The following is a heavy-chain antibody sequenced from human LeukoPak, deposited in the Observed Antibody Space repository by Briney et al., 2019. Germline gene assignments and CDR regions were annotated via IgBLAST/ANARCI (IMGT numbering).Heavy chain of an antibody. CDR1: AYSIPCGHQ. CDR3: ARLKSPSYGASNFDY. J-gene: IGHJ4*02. V-gene: IGHV4-38-2*02. CDR2: IYYGGRT. D-gene: IGHD3-16*01. Sequence: SETLSLTCTVSAYSIPCGHQWGWIRQSPRKGLEWIGHIYYGGRTSYNPSLKSRVTLSVDTSKNQFSLNLTSVTAADTAVYYCARLKSPSYGASNFDYWGQGTLVTVSS.